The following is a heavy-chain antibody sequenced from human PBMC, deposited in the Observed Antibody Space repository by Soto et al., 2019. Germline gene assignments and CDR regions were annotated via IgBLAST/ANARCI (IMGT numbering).Heavy chain of an antibody. J-gene: IGHJ4*02. D-gene: IGHD1-26*01. V-gene: IGHV3-23*01. CDR2: ISGGGKNT. CDR3: AKSEGGVSGPVDY. Sequence: PGGSLRLSCAASGFTFSSCAMSWVRQAPGKGLEWVSGISGGGKNTYYAGSVKGRVAISRDNSRNILYLQMNSLRVEDTALYYCAKSEGGVSGPVDYWGQGILVTVSS. CDR1: GFTFSSCA.